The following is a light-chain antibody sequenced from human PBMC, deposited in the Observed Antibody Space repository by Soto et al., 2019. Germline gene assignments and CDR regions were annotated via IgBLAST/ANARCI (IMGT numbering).Light chain of an antibody. CDR2: EVS. J-gene: IGLJ1*01. Sequence: LTQPASVSGSPGQSITISCTGTSSDVGGYNYVSWYQQHPGKAPKLMIYEVSNRPSGVSNRFSGSKSGNTASLTISGLQAEDEADYYCSSYTSSSTLYVFGTGTQVTVL. V-gene: IGLV2-14*01. CDR3: SSYTSSSTLYV. CDR1: SSDVGGYNY.